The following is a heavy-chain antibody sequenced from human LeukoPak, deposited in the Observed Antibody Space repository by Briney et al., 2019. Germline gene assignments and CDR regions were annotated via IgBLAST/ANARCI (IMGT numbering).Heavy chain of an antibody. D-gene: IGHD6-19*01. J-gene: IGHJ4*02. V-gene: IGHV3-23*01. Sequence: AGGSLRLSCAASGFTFSTYAMSWVRQAPGKGLEWVSTISGSGGSTYYADSVKGRFTISRDNPKNTLYLQMNSLRAEDTAVYYCAKDGSGWYSYFDYWGQGTLVTVSS. CDR1: GFTFSTYA. CDR3: AKDGSGWYSYFDY. CDR2: ISGSGGST.